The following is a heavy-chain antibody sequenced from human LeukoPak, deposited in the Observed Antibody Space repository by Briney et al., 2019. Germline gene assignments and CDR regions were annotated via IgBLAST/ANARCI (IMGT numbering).Heavy chain of an antibody. D-gene: IGHD6-6*01. CDR2: IYYSGST. J-gene: IGHJ6*02. Sequence: SETLSLTCTVSGGSISSYYWSWIRQPPGKGLEWIGYIYYSGSTNYNPSLKSRVTISVDTSKNQFSLKLSSVAAADTAVYYCARDQGDSSSSPYYYYGMDVWGQGTTVTVSS. V-gene: IGHV4-59*01. CDR1: GGSISSYY. CDR3: ARDQGDSSSSPYYYYGMDV.